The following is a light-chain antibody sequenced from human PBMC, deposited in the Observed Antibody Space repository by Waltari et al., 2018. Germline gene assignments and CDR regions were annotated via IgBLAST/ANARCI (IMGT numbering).Light chain of an antibody. CDR1: QTVSKNH. CDR3: QQCAISPLT. V-gene: IGKV3-20*01. Sequence: EIVLTQSPGTLSLSPGERATLPCRASQTVSKNHLAWYQQKPGQAPRLLIDDASNRDTGIPDRFSGSGSGTDFTLTISRLEPEDFAVYYCQQCAISPLTFGGGTKVEI. J-gene: IGKJ4*01. CDR2: DAS.